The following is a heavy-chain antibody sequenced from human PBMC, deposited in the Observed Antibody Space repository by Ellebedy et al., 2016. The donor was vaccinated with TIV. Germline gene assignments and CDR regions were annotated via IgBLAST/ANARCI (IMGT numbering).Heavy chain of an antibody. V-gene: IGHV1-2*02. CDR1: GYTFTGYY. CDR2: INPNSGGT. D-gene: IGHD6-13*01. Sequence: ASVKVSCKASGYTFTGYYMHWVRQAPGQGLEWMGWINPNSGGTNYAQKFQGRVTMTRDTSISTAYMELSRLRSDDTAVYYCARDSSSWYPGEPWYFDLWGRGTLVTVSS. J-gene: IGHJ2*01. CDR3: ARDSSSWYPGEPWYFDL.